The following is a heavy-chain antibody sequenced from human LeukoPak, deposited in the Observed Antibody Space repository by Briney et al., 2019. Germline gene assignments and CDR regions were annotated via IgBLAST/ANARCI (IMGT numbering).Heavy chain of an antibody. CDR2: ISYDGSKK. CDR1: GFTFSSYD. D-gene: IGHD2-8*01. Sequence: TGGSLRLSCAASGFTFSSYDMHWVRQAPGKGLEWVAVISYDGSKKYYADSVKGRFTISRDNSKNTLYLQMNSLRAEDTAVYYCAKDRMGPFDYWGQGTLVTVSS. J-gene: IGHJ4*02. V-gene: IGHV3-30*18. CDR3: AKDRMGPFDY.